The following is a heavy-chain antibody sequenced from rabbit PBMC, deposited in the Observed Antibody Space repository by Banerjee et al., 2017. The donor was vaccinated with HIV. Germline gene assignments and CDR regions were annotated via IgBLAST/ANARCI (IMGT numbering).Heavy chain of an antibody. CDR1: GFSFSSGYY. CDR3: ARDLAGVIGWNFDL. D-gene: IGHD4-1*01. Sequence: QSLEESGGDLVKPGASLTLTCTASGFSFSSGYYMCWVRQAPGKGLEWIACIYAGSSGGTWYASWAKGRFTISRTSSTTVALQMTSLTAADTATYFCARDLAGVIGWNFDLWGPGTLVTVS. V-gene: IGHV1S40*01. J-gene: IGHJ4*01. CDR2: IYAGSSGGT.